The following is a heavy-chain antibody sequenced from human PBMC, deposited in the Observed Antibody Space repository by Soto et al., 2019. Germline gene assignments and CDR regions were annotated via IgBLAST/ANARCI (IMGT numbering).Heavy chain of an antibody. V-gene: IGHV4-34*01. J-gene: IGHJ4*02. CDR1: GGSFSGYY. CDR2: INHSGST. Sequence: PSETLSLTCAVYGGSFSGYYWSWIRQPPGKGLEWIGEINHSGSTNYNPSLKSRVTISVDTSKNQFSLKPSSVTAADTAVYYCARGIIGGAAYYFDYWGQGTLVTVSS. CDR3: ARGIIGGAAYYFDY. D-gene: IGHD6-13*01.